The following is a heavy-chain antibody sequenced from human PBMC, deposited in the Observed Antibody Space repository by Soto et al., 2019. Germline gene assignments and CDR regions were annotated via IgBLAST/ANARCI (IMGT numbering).Heavy chain of an antibody. J-gene: IGHJ4*02. D-gene: IGHD1-26*01. CDR2: IWYDGSNK. CDR3: ARDLSGSLDY. Sequence: QVQLVESGGGVVQPGRSLRLSCAASGFTFSSYGMHWVRQAPGKGLEWVAVIWYDGSNKYYADSVKGRFTISRDNSKNALYLQMNSLRAEDTAVYYCARDLSGSLDYWGQGTLVTVSS. V-gene: IGHV3-33*01. CDR1: GFTFSSYG.